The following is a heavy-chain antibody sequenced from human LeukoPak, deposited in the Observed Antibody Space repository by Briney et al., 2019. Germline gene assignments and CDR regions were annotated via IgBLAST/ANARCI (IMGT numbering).Heavy chain of an antibody. Sequence: SETLSLTCIVSGGSISPYYWSWIRQPPGKGLEWIGYIYYSGSTSYNPSLNSRVTISVDTSKNQFSLKLSSMTAADTAVYYCARHGGGGESYPRVFDYWGRGNLVTVSS. CDR2: IYYSGST. CDR1: GGSISPYY. J-gene: IGHJ4*02. CDR3: ARHGGGGESYPRVFDY. D-gene: IGHD1-26*01. V-gene: IGHV4-59*08.